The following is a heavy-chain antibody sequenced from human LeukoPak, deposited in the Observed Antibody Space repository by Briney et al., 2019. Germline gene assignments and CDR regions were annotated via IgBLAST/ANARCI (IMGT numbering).Heavy chain of an antibody. J-gene: IGHJ4*02. D-gene: IGHD6-19*01. CDR2: IYSGGST. CDR3: AREGYSSGWYFFGY. CDR1: GFTVSSNY. Sequence: GGSLRLSCAASGFTVSSNYMSWVRQAPGKGLEWFSVIYSGGSTYYADSVKGRFTISRDNSKNTLYLQMNSLRAEDTAVYYCAREGYSSGWYFFGYWGQGTLVTVSS. V-gene: IGHV3-66*01.